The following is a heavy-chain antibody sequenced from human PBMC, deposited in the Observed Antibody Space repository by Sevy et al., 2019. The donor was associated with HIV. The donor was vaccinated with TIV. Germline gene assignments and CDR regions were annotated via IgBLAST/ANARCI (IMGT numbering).Heavy chain of an antibody. D-gene: IGHD5-18*01. J-gene: IGHJ3*02. V-gene: IGHV3-23*01. CDR2: ISGSGGST. CDR3: AKAGTDTAMVFEKDAFDI. CDR1: GFTFSSYA. Sequence: GGSLRLSCAASGFTFSSYAMSWVRQAPGKGLEWVSAISGSGGSTYYADSVKGRFTISRDNSKNTLYLQMNSLRAEDTDVYYCAKAGTDTAMVFEKDAFDIWGQGTMVTVSS.